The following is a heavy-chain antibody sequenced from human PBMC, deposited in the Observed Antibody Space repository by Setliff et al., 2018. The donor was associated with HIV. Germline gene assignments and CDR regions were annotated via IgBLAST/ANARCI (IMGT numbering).Heavy chain of an antibody. CDR1: GFSVTSNY. J-gene: IGHJ4*02. CDR3: ARGGGSGDYSAPFDY. Sequence: GGSLRLSCAVSGFSVTSNYLSWVRQAPGKGLEWVSIIYSGGTTYYADSVQGRFTISRDSSNNTLYLQVSSVSVEDTAVYYCARGGGSGDYSAPFDYWGRGALVTVSS. D-gene: IGHD3-22*01. CDR2: IYSGGTT. V-gene: IGHV3-53*01.